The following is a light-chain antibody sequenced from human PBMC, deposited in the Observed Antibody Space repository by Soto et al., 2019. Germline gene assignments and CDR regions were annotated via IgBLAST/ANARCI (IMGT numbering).Light chain of an antibody. CDR2: DAS. V-gene: IGKV3-11*01. CDR1: QSVTTY. Sequence: EIVLTQSPATLSLSPGERATLSCRASQSVTTYLAWDQQKPGQSPRLLISDASKMATSIPARFSGSGSVTDFTLTISSLESEDFAVSYCQPRNTWPRLFGGGTKVEIK. CDR3: QPRNTWPRL. J-gene: IGKJ4*01.